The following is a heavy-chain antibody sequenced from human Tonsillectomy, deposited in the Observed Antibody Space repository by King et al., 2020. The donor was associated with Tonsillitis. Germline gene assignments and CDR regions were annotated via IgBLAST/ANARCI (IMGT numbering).Heavy chain of an antibody. CDR1: GYTFTRYW. J-gene: IGHJ5*02. CDR2: IYPCDSDT. Sequence: QLVQSGAEVKKPGESLKISCKSSGYTFTRYWIAWVRQMPGKDLEWMGIIYPCDSDTRYSPSFEGQVTISADKSISTAYLQWSSLKASDSAMYFCARGNTNMSPWGQGTLVTVSS. V-gene: IGHV5-51*01. D-gene: IGHD2/OR15-2a*01. CDR3: ARGNTNMSP.